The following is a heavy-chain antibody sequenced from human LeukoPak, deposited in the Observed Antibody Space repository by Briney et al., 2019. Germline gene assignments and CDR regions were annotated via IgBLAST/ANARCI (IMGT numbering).Heavy chain of an antibody. V-gene: IGHV3-66*01. CDR3: ARVPHYYGSGSYYNVDGYFQH. CDR2: IYSGGNT. CDR1: GFSVSSNY. Sequence: GSLRLSCAASGFSVSSNYIYWVRQAPGKGLEWVSVIYSGGNTYYADSVKGRFTISRDNAKNTLYLQMNSLRAEDTAVYYCARVPHYYGSGSYYNVDGYFQHWGQGTLVTVSS. D-gene: IGHD3-10*01. J-gene: IGHJ1*01.